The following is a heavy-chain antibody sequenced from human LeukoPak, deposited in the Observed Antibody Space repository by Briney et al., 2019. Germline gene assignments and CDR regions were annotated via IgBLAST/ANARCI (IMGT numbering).Heavy chain of an antibody. Sequence: SVKVSCKASGGTFSSYAISWVRQGPAQGLEWMGGIIHIFGTANYAQKFQGRVTITADESTSTAYMELSSLRSEDTAVYYCARVDKADCSSTSCPFDIWGQGTMVTVSS. CDR2: IIHIFGTA. V-gene: IGHV1-69*01. CDR3: ARVDKADCSSTSCPFDI. D-gene: IGHD2-2*01. CDR1: GGTFSSYA. J-gene: IGHJ3*02.